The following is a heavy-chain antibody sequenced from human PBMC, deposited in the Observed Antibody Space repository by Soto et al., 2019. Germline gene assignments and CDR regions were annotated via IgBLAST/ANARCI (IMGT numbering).Heavy chain of an antibody. V-gene: IGHV4-30-4*01. CDR1: GRSLSSGAYY. CDR3: ARDNYGDNYYFDY. CDR2: IYYSGST. Sequence: SETLSLTCTVSGRSLSSGAYYWSWVRQPPAKGLEWIGYIYYSGSTYYNPSLKSRDTLSVDTSNNQFSLKLSSVTPTDTAVYYWARDNYGDNYYFDYWGQGTLVTVSS. D-gene: IGHD4-17*01. J-gene: IGHJ4*02.